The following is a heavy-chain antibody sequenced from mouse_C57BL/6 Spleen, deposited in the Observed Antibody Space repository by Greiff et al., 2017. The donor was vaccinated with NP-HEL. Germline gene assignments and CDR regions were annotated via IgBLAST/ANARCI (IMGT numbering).Heavy chain of an antibody. V-gene: IGHV10-1*01. D-gene: IGHD2-4*01. CDR1: GFSFNTYA. CDR2: IRSKSNNYAT. Sequence: EVQLVESGGGLVQPKGSLKLSCAASGFSFNTYAMNWVRQAPGKGLEWVARIRSKSNNYATYYADSVKDRFTISRDDSESMLYLQMNNLKTEDTAMYYCVRQYYDYDVYFDVWGTGTTVTVSS. J-gene: IGHJ1*03. CDR3: VRQYYDYDVYFDV.